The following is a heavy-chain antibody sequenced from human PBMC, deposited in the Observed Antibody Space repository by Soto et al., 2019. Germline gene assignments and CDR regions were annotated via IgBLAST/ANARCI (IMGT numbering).Heavy chain of an antibody. CDR3: ARPQFSGTYHDTFNI. V-gene: IGHV4-30-4*01. D-gene: IGHD1-26*01. CDR2: IYYSGST. Sequence: SETLSLTCTVSGGSISSGDYYWSWIRQPPGKGLEWIGYIYYSGSTYYNPSLKSRVTISVDTSKNQFSLKLSSVTAADTAVYYCARPQFSGTYHDTFNIWGQGTMVTVSS. J-gene: IGHJ3*02. CDR1: GGSISSGDYY.